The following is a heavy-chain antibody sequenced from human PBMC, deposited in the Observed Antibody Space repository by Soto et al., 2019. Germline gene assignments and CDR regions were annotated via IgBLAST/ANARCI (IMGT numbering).Heavy chain of an antibody. CDR3: ARDRWGDSPRDYYGMDV. CDR2: ISYDGSNK. D-gene: IGHD2-21*02. CDR1: GFTFSSYA. V-gene: IGHV3-30-3*01. J-gene: IGHJ6*02. Sequence: GGSLRLSCAASGFTFSSYAMHWVRQAPGKGLEWVAVISYDGSNKYYADSVKGRFTISRDNSKNTLYLQMNSLRAEDTAVYYCARDRWGDSPRDYYGMDVWGQGTTVTVSS.